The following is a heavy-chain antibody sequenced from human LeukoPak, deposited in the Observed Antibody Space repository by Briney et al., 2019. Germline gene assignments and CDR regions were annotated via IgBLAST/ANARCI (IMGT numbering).Heavy chain of an antibody. Sequence: ASVKVSCKASGCTFSSYDINWVRQATGQGLEWVGWMNPNNGNTGYAQKFQGRVTMTRNTSISTAYMELSSLTSEDTAFYYCARRVAGVDCWGQGTLVTVSS. D-gene: IGHD6-19*01. CDR3: ARRVAGVDC. CDR2: MNPNNGNT. V-gene: IGHV1-8*01. J-gene: IGHJ4*02. CDR1: GCTFSSYD.